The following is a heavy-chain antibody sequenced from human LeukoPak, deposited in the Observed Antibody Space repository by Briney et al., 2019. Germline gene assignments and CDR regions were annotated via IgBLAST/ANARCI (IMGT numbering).Heavy chain of an antibody. V-gene: IGHV3-23*01. CDR3: AKPPRYCSGGSCYYYFDY. Sequence: GGSLRPSCAASGFTFSSYAMSWVRQAPGKGLEWVSAISGSGGSTYYADSVKGRFTISRDNSKNTLYLQMNSLRAEDTAVYYCAKPPRYCSGGSCYYYFDYWGQGTLVTVSS. CDR1: GFTFSSYA. D-gene: IGHD2-15*01. CDR2: ISGSGGST. J-gene: IGHJ4*02.